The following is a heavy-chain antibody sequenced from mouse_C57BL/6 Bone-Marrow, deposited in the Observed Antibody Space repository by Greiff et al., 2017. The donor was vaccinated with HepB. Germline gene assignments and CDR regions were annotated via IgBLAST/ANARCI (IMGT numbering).Heavy chain of an antibody. J-gene: IGHJ3*01. D-gene: IGHD6-2*01. CDR1: EYEFPSHD. CDR2: INSDGGST. V-gene: IGHV5-2*01. CDR3: AKVSWFAY. Sequence: EVHLVESGGGLVQPGESLKLSCESTEYEFPSHDMFWVSKTPEKRLELVAAINSDGGSTYYPDTMERRFIIARDNTKETLYLQMSSLRSEDTALYYCAKVSWFAYWGQGTLVTVSA.